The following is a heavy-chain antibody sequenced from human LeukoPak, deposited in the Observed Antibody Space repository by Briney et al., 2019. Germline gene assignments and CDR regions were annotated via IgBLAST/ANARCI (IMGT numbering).Heavy chain of an antibody. Sequence: ASVKVSCKAFGYTFTSNYMHWVRQAPGQGPEWMGVISPSGGSTTYAQKFQGRVTITADESTSTAYMELSSLRSEDTAVYYCARDLEYYGSGSYRYWGQGTLVTVSS. CDR3: ARDLEYYGSGSYRY. V-gene: IGHV1-46*01. CDR1: GYTFTSNY. CDR2: ISPSGGST. J-gene: IGHJ4*02. D-gene: IGHD3-10*01.